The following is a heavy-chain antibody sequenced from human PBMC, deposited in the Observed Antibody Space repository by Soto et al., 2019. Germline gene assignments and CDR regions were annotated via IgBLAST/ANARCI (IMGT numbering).Heavy chain of an antibody. CDR2: IYDVGTN. D-gene: IGHD7-27*01. J-gene: IGHJ4*02. CDR1: GGSISSASYC. Sequence: SETLSLTCTVSGGSISSASYCWSWIRQSPDKGLEWIGHIYDVGTNYSRQSLKGRVTISADTPETQFSLKLNSVSAADTAVYYCARGPSGDKVDYWGQG. CDR3: ARGPSGDKVDY. V-gene: IGHV4-30-4*01.